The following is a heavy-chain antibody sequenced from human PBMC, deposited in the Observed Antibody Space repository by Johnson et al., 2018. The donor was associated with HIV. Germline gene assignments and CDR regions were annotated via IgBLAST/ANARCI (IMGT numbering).Heavy chain of an antibody. CDR2: IKQDGSEK. Sequence: VQLVESGGGVVQPGRSLRLSCAASGFTFSNYAMHWVRQAPGKGLEWVANIKQDGSEKYYVDSVKGRFTISRDNSKNTLYLQMNSLRAEDTAVYYCAKGERGYSSSSDAFDIWGQGTMVTVSS. D-gene: IGHD6-6*01. J-gene: IGHJ3*02. V-gene: IGHV3-7*01. CDR1: GFTFSNYA. CDR3: AKGERGYSSSSDAFDI.